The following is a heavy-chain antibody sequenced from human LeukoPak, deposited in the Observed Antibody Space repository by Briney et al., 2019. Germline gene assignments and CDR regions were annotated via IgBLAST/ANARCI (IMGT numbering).Heavy chain of an antibody. J-gene: IGHJ4*02. CDR3: ARSRYSPHYALADY. Sequence: ASETLSLTCTVSGGSISSGGYYWSWIRRHPGKGLEWIGYIYYSGSTYYNPSLKSRVTISVDTSKNQFSLKLSSVTAADTAVYYCARSRYSPHYALADYWGQGTLVTVSS. CDR2: IYYSGST. CDR1: GGSISSGGYY. V-gene: IGHV4-31*03. D-gene: IGHD2-15*01.